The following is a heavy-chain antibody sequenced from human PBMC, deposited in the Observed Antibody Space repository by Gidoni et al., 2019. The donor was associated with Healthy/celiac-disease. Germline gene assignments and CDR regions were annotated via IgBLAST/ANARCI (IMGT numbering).Heavy chain of an antibody. D-gene: IGHD3-10*01. CDR3: ARDLLVGDKVS. J-gene: IGHJ5*02. Sequence: QVQLQESGPGLVKPSETLSLTCAVSGYSISSGYYWGWIRQPPGKGLEWIGSIYHSGSTYYNPSLKSRVTISVDTSKNQFSLKLSSVTAADTAVYYCARDLLVGDKVSWGQGTLVTVSS. V-gene: IGHV4-38-2*02. CDR2: IYHSGST. CDR1: GYSISSGYY.